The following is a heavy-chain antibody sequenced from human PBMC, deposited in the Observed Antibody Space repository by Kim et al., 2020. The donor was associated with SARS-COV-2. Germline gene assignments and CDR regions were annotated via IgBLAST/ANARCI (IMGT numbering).Heavy chain of an antibody. J-gene: IGHJ3*02. CDR3: ARASTLDAFDI. V-gene: IGHV4-59*01. CDR2: T. Sequence: TNYDPSLKSRVTISVDTSKNQFALELSSVTAADTAVYYCARASTLDAFDIWGQGTMVTVSS. D-gene: IGHD1-26*01.